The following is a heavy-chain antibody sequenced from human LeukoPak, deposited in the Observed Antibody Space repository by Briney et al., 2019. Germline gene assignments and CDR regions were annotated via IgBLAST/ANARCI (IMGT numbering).Heavy chain of an antibody. J-gene: IGHJ4*02. CDR1: GFTFSGNW. CDR3: TKLLGTGTTYDF. Sequence: GGSLRLSCEASGFTFSGNWMSWVRQAPGKGLEWVANINPDGSQKFYVDSVKGRFTISRDNTKSLLYLQMNSLGADDTAMYYCTKLLGTGTTYDFWGQGTRVTVTS. V-gene: IGHV3-7*01. CDR2: INPDGSQK. D-gene: IGHD1-1*01.